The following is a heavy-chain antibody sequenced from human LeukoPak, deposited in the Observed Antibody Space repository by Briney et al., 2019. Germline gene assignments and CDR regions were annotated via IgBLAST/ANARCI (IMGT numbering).Heavy chain of an antibody. V-gene: IGHV3-30*02. CDR2: IRYDGIKK. D-gene: IGHD6-13*01. CDR3: AKAQQLKWGGLYYYYYYYMDV. CDR1: GFIFSSYG. J-gene: IGHJ6*03. Sequence: SGGSLRLSCAASGFIFSSYGMHWVRQAPGKGLEWVAFIRYDGIKKYYADSVKGRFTISRDNSKNTLYLQMNSLRAEDTAVYYCAKAQQLKWGGLYYYYYYYMDVWGKGTTVTVSS.